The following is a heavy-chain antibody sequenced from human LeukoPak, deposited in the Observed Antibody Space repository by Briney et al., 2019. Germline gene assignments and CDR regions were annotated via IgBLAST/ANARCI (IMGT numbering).Heavy chain of an antibody. D-gene: IGHD3-10*01. CDR1: GFTFSSYA. CDR3: ASGKSLVRGVILQY. V-gene: IGHV3-30-3*01. Sequence: PGGSLRLSCAASGFTFSSYAMHWVRQAPGKGLEWVAVISYDGSNKYYADSVKGRFTISRDNSKNTLYLQMNSLRPEDTAVYYCASGKSLVRGVILQYWGQGTLVTVSS. CDR2: ISYDGSNK. J-gene: IGHJ4*02.